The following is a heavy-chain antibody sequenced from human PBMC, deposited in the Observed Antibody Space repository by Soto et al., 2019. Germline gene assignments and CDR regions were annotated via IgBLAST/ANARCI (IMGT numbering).Heavy chain of an antibody. D-gene: IGHD5-12*01. CDR2: FYPGDSDT. Sequence: GESLKISCKGSGYNFGDYWIGWVRQMPGKGLELMGSFYPGDSDTRYSPSFRGQVTMSGDKSSSTAYLHWGSLKASDTAIYYCGRHVAAGYGGYDSPIDPWGQGTLVTVS. J-gene: IGHJ5*02. CDR1: GYNFGDYW. CDR3: GRHVAAGYGGYDSPIDP. V-gene: IGHV5-51*01.